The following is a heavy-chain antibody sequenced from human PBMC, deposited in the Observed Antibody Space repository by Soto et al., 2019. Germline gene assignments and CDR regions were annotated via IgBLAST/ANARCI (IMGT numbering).Heavy chain of an antibody. CDR2: IFSSGST. CDR1: GGSINTFY. J-gene: IGHJ4*02. V-gene: IGHV4-4*07. Sequence: SETLSLPCTVYGGSINTFYWGWVREPAGKGLEGVGRIFSSGSTSFNPSLESRVAMSVDTSKNHFSLNLSSVTAADMAVYYCAREGSYSAYNFAHGIQLWSFDFWGQGALVTVSS. D-gene: IGHD5-12*01. CDR3: AREGSYSAYNFAHGIQLWSFDF.